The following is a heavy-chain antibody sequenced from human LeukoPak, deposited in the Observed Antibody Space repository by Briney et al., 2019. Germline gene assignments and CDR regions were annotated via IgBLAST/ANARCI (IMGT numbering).Heavy chain of an antibody. Sequence: ASVKVSCKASGYTFTGYYMHWVRQAPGQGLEWMGWINPNSGGTNYAQKFQGRVTMTRDTSISTAYTELRRLRSDDTAVDYCARDLCSRTSCYCDYWGQGTLGTVSS. CDR3: ARDLCSRTSCYCDY. CDR2: INPNSGGT. V-gene: IGHV1-2*02. CDR1: GYTFTGYY. D-gene: IGHD2-2*01. J-gene: IGHJ4*02.